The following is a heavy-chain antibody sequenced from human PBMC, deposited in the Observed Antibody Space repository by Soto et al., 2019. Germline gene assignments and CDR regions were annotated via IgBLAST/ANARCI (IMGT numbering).Heavy chain of an antibody. CDR1: GGSISSYY. CDR2: IYYSGST. V-gene: IGHV4-59*01. D-gene: IGHD2-15*01. J-gene: IGHJ6*02. CDR3: ARKKDLKGVMDV. Sequence: SETLSLTCTVSGGSISSYYWSWIRQPPGKGLEWIGYIYYSGSTNYNPSLKSRVTISVDTSKNQFSLKLSSVTAADTAVYYCARKKDLKGVMDVWGQGTTVTVSS.